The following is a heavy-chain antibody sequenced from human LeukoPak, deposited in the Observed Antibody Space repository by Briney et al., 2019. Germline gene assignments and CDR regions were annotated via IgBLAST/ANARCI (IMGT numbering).Heavy chain of an antibody. V-gene: IGHV4-31*03. CDR2: MHHSGRT. J-gene: IGHJ6*02. CDR3: ARVCGAPAFYYCGIDV. CDR1: GASITSESYF. Sequence: SETLSLTCNVSGASITSESYFWSWMRQHPGKGLEWIGYMHHSGRTYYNASLKSRVTISVDTSKSQFSLKVNSVTAADTAVYYCARVCGAPAFYYCGIDVWGQGTTVTVSS. D-gene: IGHD3-3*01.